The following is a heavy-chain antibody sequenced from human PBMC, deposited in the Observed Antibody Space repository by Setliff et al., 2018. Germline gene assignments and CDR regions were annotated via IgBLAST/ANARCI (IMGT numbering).Heavy chain of an antibody. Sequence: SETLSLTCNVSGVSISSYYWSLIRQSAGKGPEWIGHIYTNGATNYSPSLKSRVSISADTSKNVLSLRLTSVTAADTAVYYCANEYVVIYFVRNSHQHYGRDFWGQGTAVTVSS. J-gene: IGHJ6*02. CDR1: GVSISSYY. CDR3: ANEYVVIYFVRNSHQHYGRDF. D-gene: IGHD2-21*01. CDR2: IYTNGAT. V-gene: IGHV4-4*07.